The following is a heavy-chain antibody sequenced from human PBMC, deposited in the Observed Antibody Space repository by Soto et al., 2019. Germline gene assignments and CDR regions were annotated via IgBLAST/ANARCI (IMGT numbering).Heavy chain of an antibody. CDR1: GFTFDDYA. D-gene: IGHD3-3*01. V-gene: IGHV3-64D*08. J-gene: IGHJ3*02. Sequence: GGSLRLSCAASGFTFDDYAMHWVRQAPGKGLEYVSATSSNGGSTYYADSVKGRFTISRDNSKNTLYLQMSSLRAEDTAVYYCVKEAPIFYAFDIWGQGTMVTVSS. CDR3: VKEAPIFYAFDI. CDR2: TSSNGGST.